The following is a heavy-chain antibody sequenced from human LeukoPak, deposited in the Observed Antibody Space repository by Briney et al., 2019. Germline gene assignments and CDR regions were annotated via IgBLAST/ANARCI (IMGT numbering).Heavy chain of an antibody. J-gene: IGHJ4*02. V-gene: IGHV4-59*08. CDR3: ATTENSRGWFGY. Sequence: KPSETLSLTCTVSGGSISSYYWSWIRQPPGKGLEWIGYIYYSGSTNYNPSLKSRVTISVNTSKNQFSLKLSSGPGAVTVGYYCATTENSRGWFGYWGQGTLVTVSS. D-gene: IGHD6-19*01. CDR1: GGSISSYY. CDR2: IYYSGST.